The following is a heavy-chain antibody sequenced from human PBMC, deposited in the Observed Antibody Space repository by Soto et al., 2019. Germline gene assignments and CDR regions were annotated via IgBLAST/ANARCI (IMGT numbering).Heavy chain of an antibody. J-gene: IGHJ6*02. Sequence: SETLSLTCAVSGGSTSSSSYYWDWIRQPPGKGLEWIGSIYYTGGTYYNPSLKSRVTISADTSKNQFSLKLSSVTAADAAVYYCSTFSSGFYGMDVWGQGTTVTVSS. CDR1: GGSTSSSSYY. CDR3: STFSSGFYGMDV. D-gene: IGHD6-19*01. CDR2: IYYTGGT. V-gene: IGHV4-39*01.